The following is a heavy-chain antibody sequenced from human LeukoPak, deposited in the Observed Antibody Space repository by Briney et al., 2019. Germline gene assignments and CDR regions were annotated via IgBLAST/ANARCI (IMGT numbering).Heavy chain of an antibody. CDR3: AKDLGVVVPAASY. J-gene: IGHJ4*02. CDR1: GFTFTSYG. D-gene: IGHD2-2*01. Sequence: GGSLRLSCAASGFTFTSYGMHWVRQAPGKGPDWVAVISNDGSERRYADSVKGRFTISRDNSKNTLYLQMNSLRAEDTAVYYCAKDLGVVVPAASYWGQGTLVTVSS. CDR2: ISNDGSER. V-gene: IGHV3-30*18.